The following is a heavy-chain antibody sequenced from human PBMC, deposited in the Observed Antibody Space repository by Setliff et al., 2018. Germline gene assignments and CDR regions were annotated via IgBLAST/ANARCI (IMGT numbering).Heavy chain of an antibody. V-gene: IGHV4-34*01. CDR2: INHSGST. CDR3: ARGGRISYRPSSSWFEGAFDI. D-gene: IGHD6-13*01. J-gene: IGHJ3*02. Sequence: PSETLSLTCAVYGGSFSGYYWSWIRQPPGKGLEWIGEINHSGSTNYNPSLKSRVTISVDTSKNQFSLKLSSVTAADTAVYYCARGGRISYRPSSSWFEGAFDIWGQGTMVTVSS. CDR1: GGSFSGYY.